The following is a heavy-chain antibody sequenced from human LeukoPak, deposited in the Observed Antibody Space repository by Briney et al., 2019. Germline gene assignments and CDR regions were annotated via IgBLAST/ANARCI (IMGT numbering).Heavy chain of an antibody. CDR1: GGSISSGSYY. Sequence: SETLSLTCTVSGGSISSGSYYWSWLRQPAGKGLEWIGRIYTSGSTNYNPSLKSRVTISVDTSKNQFSLKLSSVTAADTAVYYCARAYYYDSSGFGAAGAFDIWGQGTMVTVSS. D-gene: IGHD3-22*01. V-gene: IGHV4-61*02. CDR3: ARAYYYDSSGFGAAGAFDI. CDR2: IYTSGST. J-gene: IGHJ3*02.